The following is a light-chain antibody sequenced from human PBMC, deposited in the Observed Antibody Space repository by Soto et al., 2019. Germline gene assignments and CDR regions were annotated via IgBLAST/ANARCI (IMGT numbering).Light chain of an antibody. V-gene: IGKV1-5*01. CDR2: DAS. J-gene: IGKJ4*01. CDR3: QQYNSYLLT. Sequence: DIQMTQSPSTLSASVGDRVTITCRASQSISSWLAWYQQKPGKAPKLLIYDASSLESGVPSRFSGSGSGTEFTLTISTLQPDDFATYYCQQYNSYLLTFGGGTKVEIK. CDR1: QSISSW.